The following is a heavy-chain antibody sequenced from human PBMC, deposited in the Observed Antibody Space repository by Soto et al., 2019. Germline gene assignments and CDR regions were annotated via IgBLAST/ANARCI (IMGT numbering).Heavy chain of an antibody. CDR3: ARGNWNYSSDPAMGSKYNWFDP. Sequence: SQTLSLTCAISGDSVSSNSAAWNWIRQSPSRGLEWLGRTYYRSKWYNDYAVSVKSRITINPDTSKNQFSLQLNSVTPEDTAVYYCARGNWNYSSDPAMGSKYNWFDPWGQGTLVTVSS. V-gene: IGHV6-1*01. CDR1: GDSVSSNSAA. J-gene: IGHJ5*02. CDR2: TYYRSKWYN. D-gene: IGHD1-7*01.